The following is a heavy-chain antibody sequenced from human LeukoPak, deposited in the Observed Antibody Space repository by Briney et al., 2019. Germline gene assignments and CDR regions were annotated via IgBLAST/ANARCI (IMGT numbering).Heavy chain of an antibody. D-gene: IGHD3-22*01. Sequence: GGPLRLSCAASGFTFSSYAMSWVRQAPGKGLEWVSAISGSGGSTYYADSVKGRFTISRDNSKNTLYLQMNSLRAEDTAVYYCAKSVWGSSGYYPNWFDPWGQGTLVTVSS. CDR3: AKSVWGSSGYYPNWFDP. V-gene: IGHV3-23*01. J-gene: IGHJ5*02. CDR2: ISGSGGST. CDR1: GFTFSSYA.